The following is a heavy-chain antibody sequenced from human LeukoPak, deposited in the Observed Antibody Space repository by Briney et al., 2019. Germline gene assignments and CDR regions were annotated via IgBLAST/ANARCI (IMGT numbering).Heavy chain of an antibody. Sequence: SETLSLTCTVSGGSISSSSYYWSWIRQPPGKGLEWIGYIYYSGSTNYNPSLKSRVTISVDTSKNQFSLKLSSVTAADTAVYYCARRKMTSGSFRYYFDYWGQGTLVTVSS. V-gene: IGHV4-61*05. CDR2: IYYSGST. J-gene: IGHJ4*02. CDR3: ARRKMTSGSFRYYFDY. D-gene: IGHD1-26*01. CDR1: GGSISSSSYY.